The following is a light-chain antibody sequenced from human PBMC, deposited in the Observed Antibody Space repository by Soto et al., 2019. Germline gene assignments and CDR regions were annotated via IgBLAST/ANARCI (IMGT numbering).Light chain of an antibody. CDR2: GAS. CDR3: QQYGGSPLT. CDR1: QSVRSS. V-gene: IGKV3-20*01. Sequence: EIVLTQSPGTLSLSPGEGATLSCRASQSVRSSLAWYQQKPGQAPRLLISGASNRATGIPDRFSGSGSGTDFTLTISRLEPEDFAVYFCQQYGGSPLTFGGGTKVEIK. J-gene: IGKJ4*01.